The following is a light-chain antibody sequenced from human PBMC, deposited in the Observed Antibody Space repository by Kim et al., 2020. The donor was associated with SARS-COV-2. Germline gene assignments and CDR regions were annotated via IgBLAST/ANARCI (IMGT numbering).Light chain of an antibody. Sequence: QSALTQPAPVSGSPGQSITISCTGTSSDVGSYNLVSWYRQHPGKAPKLMIYEVTKRPSGVSDRFSASKSGNTASLTISGLQAEDEADYYCCSFAGRSYVFGTGTKVTVL. V-gene: IGLV2-23*02. CDR3: CSFAGRSYV. J-gene: IGLJ1*01. CDR2: EVT. CDR1: SSDVGSYNL.